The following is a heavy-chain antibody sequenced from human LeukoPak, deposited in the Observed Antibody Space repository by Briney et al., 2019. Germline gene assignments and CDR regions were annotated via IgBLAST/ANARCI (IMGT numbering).Heavy chain of an antibody. J-gene: IGHJ4*02. D-gene: IGHD7-27*01. CDR2: ISGGGDT. V-gene: IGHV3-23*01. CDR1: GFTFSSYA. Sequence: GGSLRLSCAASGFTFSSYAMSWVRQAPGKGLECVSTISGGGDTYYPDSVKGRFTVSRDNSKNTLYVQMNSLRAEDTAVYYCAKGLTGHDYWGQGTLVTVSS. CDR3: AKGLTGHDY.